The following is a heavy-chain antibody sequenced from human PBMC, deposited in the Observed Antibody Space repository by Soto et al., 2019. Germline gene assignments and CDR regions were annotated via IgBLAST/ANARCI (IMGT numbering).Heavy chain of an antibody. CDR1: GFTFSSYA. Sequence: HPGGSLRLSCAASGFTFSSYAMSWVRQAPGKVLEWVSAISGSGGSTYYADSVKGRFTISRDNSKNTLYLQMNSLRAEDTAVYFCAQSSGPYPYYYYMDVWGKGTTVTVSS. J-gene: IGHJ6*03. CDR2: ISGSGGST. V-gene: IGHV3-23*01. D-gene: IGHD6-19*01. CDR3: AQSSGPYPYYYYMDV.